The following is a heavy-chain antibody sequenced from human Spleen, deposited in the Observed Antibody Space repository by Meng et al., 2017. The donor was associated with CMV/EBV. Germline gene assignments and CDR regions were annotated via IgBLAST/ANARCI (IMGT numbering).Heavy chain of an antibody. D-gene: IGHD1-1*01. V-gene: IGHV3-15*01. CDR1: GLNFKNSW. Sequence: EGQVVGSGGGLIKPGGSLRLSCEVSGLNFKNSWMSWVRQAPGKGPEWVALIKSKVDGGTTDYAAPVRGRFTFSRDDSKNTIYLQMNNVKTEDTAVYYCTTGRGGYNAEDYWGHGTLVTVSS. CDR3: TTGRGGYNAEDY. CDR2: IKSKVDGGTT. J-gene: IGHJ4*01.